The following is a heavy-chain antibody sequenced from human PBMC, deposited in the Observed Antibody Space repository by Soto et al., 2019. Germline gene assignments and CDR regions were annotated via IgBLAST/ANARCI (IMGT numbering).Heavy chain of an antibody. Sequence: GESLKISCKGSGYSFTSYWISWVRQMPGKGLEWMGRIDPSDSYTNYSPSFQGHVTISADKSISTAYLQWSSLKASDTAMYYCARRHIAAAATSGRRTWFDPWGQGTLVPVSS. CDR1: GYSFTSYW. J-gene: IGHJ5*02. V-gene: IGHV5-10-1*01. CDR2: IDPSDSYT. CDR3: ARRHIAAAATSGRRTWFDP. D-gene: IGHD6-13*01.